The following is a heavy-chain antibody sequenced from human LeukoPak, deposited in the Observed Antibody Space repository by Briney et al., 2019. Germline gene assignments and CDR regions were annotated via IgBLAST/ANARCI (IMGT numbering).Heavy chain of an antibody. V-gene: IGHV1-3*01. D-gene: IGHD2-21*02. CDR3: AGAAPQAYCGGDCYPRYGMDV. CDR2: INAGNGNT. J-gene: IGHJ6*02. Sequence: ASVKVSCKASGYTFTGYAMHWVRQAPGQRLEWMGWINAGNGNTKYSQKFQGRVTITRDTSASTAYMELSSLRSEDTAVYYYAGAAPQAYCGGDCYPRYGMDVWGQGTTVTVSS. CDR1: GYTFTGYA.